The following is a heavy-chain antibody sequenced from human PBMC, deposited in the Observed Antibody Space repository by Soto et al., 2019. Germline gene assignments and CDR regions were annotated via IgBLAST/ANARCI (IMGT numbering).Heavy chain of an antibody. CDR2: ISAYNGNT. CDR3: ARYGAGLRNSYYGMDV. V-gene: IGHV1-18*01. CDR1: GYTFTSYG. J-gene: IGHJ6*02. Sequence: QVQLVQSGAEVKKPGASVKVSCKASGYTFTSYGISWVRQAPGQGIEWMGWISAYNGNTNYAQKLQGRVTMTTDTTTGKAYIELRSLRSDDTAVYYCARYGAGLRNSYYGMDVWGQGTTVTVSS. D-gene: IGHD4-17*01.